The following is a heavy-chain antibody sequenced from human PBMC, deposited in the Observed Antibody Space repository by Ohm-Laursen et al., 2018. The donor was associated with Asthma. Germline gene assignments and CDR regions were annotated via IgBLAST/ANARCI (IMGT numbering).Heavy chain of an antibody. J-gene: IGHJ4*02. CDR2: IFHTGSS. CDR3: ARQATVITRFFDS. CDR1: GGSISSGPYY. V-gene: IGHV4-31*03. D-gene: IGHD4-11*01. Sequence: PSETLSLTCTVSGGSISSGPYYWSWIRQHPGKGLEWIGYIFHTGSSYYSPPLKSRASISVDTSKNQFSLKLNSVTAADTAVYYCARQATVITRFFDSWGRGTLVTVSS.